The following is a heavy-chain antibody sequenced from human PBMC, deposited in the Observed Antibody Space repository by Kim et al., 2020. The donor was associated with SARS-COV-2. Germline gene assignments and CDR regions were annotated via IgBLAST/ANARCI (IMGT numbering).Heavy chain of an antibody. CDR1: GFTLSSYW. CDR2: ISGDGSST. CDR3: ARRAYSSGWWYFDY. J-gene: IGHJ4*02. D-gene: IGHD6-19*01. V-gene: IGHV3-74*01. Sequence: GGPLRLSCAASGFTLSSYWMHWVRQAPGKGLVWVSRISGDGSSTSYADSVKGRFTISRDNAKNTLYLQMNSLRVEDTAVYYCARRAYSSGWWYFDYWGQG.